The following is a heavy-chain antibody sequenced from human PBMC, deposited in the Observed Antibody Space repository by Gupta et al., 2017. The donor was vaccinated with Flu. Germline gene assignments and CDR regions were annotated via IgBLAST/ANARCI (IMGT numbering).Heavy chain of an antibody. CDR3: ARRNMYGNTFDH. V-gene: IGHV4-39*01. Sequence: ITSNTYLWGWIRHPPGMCRESIGHDDYSGNSGDSPSRKSRGTMYVDTAKNQVSLKLKCVNVADTAVYYCARRNMYGNTFDHWGQGTLVTVSS. CDR2: DDYSGNS. J-gene: IGHJ5*02. D-gene: IGHD2-8*01. CDR1: ITSNTYL.